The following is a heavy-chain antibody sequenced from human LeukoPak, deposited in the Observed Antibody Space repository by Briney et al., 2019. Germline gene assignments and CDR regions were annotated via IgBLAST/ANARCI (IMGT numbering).Heavy chain of an antibody. CDR2: IYYSGST. CDR1: GGSISSYY. V-gene: IGHV4-59*08. D-gene: IGHD3-9*01. Sequence: SETLSLTCTVSGGSISSYYWSWIRQPPGKGLEWIGYIYYSGSTDYNPSLKSRVTISVDTSKNQFSLKLSSVTAADTAVYYCARQTPERGYDLLTKGSFYFYYMDVWGKGTTVTVSS. J-gene: IGHJ6*03. CDR3: ARQTPERGYDLLTKGSFYFYYMDV.